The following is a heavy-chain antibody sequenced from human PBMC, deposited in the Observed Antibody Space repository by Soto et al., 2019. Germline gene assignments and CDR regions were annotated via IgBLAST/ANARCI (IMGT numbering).Heavy chain of an antibody. CDR2: ISGSGGST. Sequence: SLRLSCAASGFTFSSYAMSWVRQAPGKGLEWVSAISGSGGSTYYADSVKGRFTISRDNSKNTLYLQMNSLRAEDTAVYYCAKGVNYYYYGMDVWGQGTTVTVSS. CDR1: GFTFSSYA. V-gene: IGHV3-23*01. CDR3: AKGVNYYYYGMDV. J-gene: IGHJ6*02. D-gene: IGHD4-4*01.